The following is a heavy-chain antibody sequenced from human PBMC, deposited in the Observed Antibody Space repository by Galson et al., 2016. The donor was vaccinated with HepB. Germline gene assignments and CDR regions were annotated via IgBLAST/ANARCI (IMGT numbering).Heavy chain of an antibody. J-gene: IGHJ4*02. V-gene: IGHV6-1*01. CDR1: GDSVSSNSAA. Sequence: CAISGDSVSSNSAAWNWIRQSPSRGLEWLGRTYYKSKWYNDYAVSVKSRITINADTSKNQFSLQLNSVTPEDTAVYYCARAFEYSSGWYYFDHWGQGTLVTVSS. CDR3: ARAFEYSSGWYYFDH. D-gene: IGHD6-19*01. CDR2: TYYKSKWYN.